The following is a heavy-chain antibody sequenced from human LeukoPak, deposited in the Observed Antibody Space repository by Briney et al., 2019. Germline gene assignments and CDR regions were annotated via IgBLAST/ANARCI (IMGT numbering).Heavy chain of an antibody. Sequence: GASVKVSCKASGYTFTYRCLHWVRQAPGQALEWMGWITPFNGNTNYAQKFQDRVTITRDRSMSTAYMELSSLRSEDTAMYYCAGSMANYAFDYWGQGTLVTVSS. CDR2: ITPFNGNT. V-gene: IGHV1-45*02. D-gene: IGHD2-2*01. CDR1: GYTFTYRC. CDR3: AGSMANYAFDY. J-gene: IGHJ4*02.